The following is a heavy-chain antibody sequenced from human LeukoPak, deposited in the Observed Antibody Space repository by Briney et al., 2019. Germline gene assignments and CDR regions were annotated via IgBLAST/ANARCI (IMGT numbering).Heavy chain of an antibody. CDR1: GGSFSGYY. CDR2: INHSGST. J-gene: IGHJ5*02. D-gene: IGHD1-1*01. V-gene: IGHV4-34*01. CDR3: ARDRLQLQS. Sequence: SETLSLTCDVYGGSFSGYYWSWIRQPPEKGLEWIGEINHSGSTNYNPSLKSRVTISVDTSKNQFSLKLSSVTAADTAVYYCARDRLQLQSWGQGTLVTVSS.